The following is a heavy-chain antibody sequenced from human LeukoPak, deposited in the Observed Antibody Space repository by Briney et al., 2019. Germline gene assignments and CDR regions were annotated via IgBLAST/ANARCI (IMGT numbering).Heavy chain of an antibody. V-gene: IGHV3-30*02. CDR1: GFIFSSYG. CDR2: IQYDGSNK. Sequence: HPGGSLRLSCVAPGFIFSSYGMHWVRQAPGKGLEWVAYIQYDGSNKQYADSVKGRFTISRDSSKNTLYLQMNSLRAEDMALYNCARARITMIVVAAFDIWGQGTMVTVSS. J-gene: IGHJ3*02. D-gene: IGHD3-22*01. CDR3: ARARITMIVVAAFDI.